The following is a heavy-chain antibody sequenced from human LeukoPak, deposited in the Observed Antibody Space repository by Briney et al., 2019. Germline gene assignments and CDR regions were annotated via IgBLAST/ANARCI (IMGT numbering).Heavy chain of an antibody. J-gene: IGHJ4*02. CDR3: ARSGGDYGDYWDY. D-gene: IGHD4-17*01. CDR1: GGSTSSYY. Sequence: SETLSLTCTVSGGSTSSYYWSWIRQPPGKGLEWIGYIYYSGSTNYNPSLKSRVTISVDTSKNQFSLKLSSVTVADTAVYYCARSGGDYGDYWDYWGQGTLVTVSS. CDR2: IYYSGST. V-gene: IGHV4-59*01.